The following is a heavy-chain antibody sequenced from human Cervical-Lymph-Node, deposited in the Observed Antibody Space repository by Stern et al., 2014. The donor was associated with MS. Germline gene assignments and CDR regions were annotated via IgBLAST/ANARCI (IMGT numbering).Heavy chain of an antibody. J-gene: IGHJ4*02. D-gene: IGHD5-24*01. CDR2: ISGYNGNT. CDR3: AREYGDGYNLVGYPLDY. CDR1: GYTFTTYG. V-gene: IGHV1-18*04. Sequence: VQLEESGADVKKPGASVKVSCTGSGYTFTTYGISWVRQAPGQGLEWMGWISGYNGNTNYAHNFQGRVAMTTDTSTNTAYMELRSLRSDDTAIYYCAREYGDGYNLVGYPLDYWGQGTLVTVSS.